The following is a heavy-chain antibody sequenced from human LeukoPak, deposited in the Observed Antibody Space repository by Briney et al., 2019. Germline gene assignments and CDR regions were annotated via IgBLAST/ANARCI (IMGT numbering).Heavy chain of an antibody. CDR1: GFTFSSYG. Sequence: GGSLRLSCAASGFTFSSYGMHWVRQAPGKGLEWVSGISWNSGSIGYADSVKGRFTISRDNAKNSLYLQMNSLRAEDTALYYCAKDIYYYGSGSYQDWGQGTLVTVSS. CDR2: ISWNSGSI. D-gene: IGHD3-10*01. CDR3: AKDIYYYGSGSYQD. V-gene: IGHV3-9*01. J-gene: IGHJ4*02.